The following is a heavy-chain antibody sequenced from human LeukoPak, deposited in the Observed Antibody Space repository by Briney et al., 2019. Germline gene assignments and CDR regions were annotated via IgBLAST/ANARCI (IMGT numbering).Heavy chain of an antibody. D-gene: IGHD2-8*01. CDR2: MSWDGGSN. Sequence: GGSLTLSCAASGVPFCDYAVHWVRHAPGKGLEWVSLMSWDGGSNYYADSVKGRLTISRENTKNSLYLQMNSLRAEDTALYYCAKDAEGFRLISYSFDNWGQGTLVTVSS. CDR1: GVPFCDYA. V-gene: IGHV3-43D*03. CDR3: AKDAEGFRLISYSFDN. J-gene: IGHJ4*02.